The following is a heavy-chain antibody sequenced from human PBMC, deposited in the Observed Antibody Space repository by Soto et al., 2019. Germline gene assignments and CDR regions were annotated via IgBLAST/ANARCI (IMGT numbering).Heavy chain of an antibody. V-gene: IGHV4-39*01. CDR2: FYYSGGT. CDR3: ARRAQTAVPGLYYFDY. CDR1: GDSISSSSYY. J-gene: IGHJ4*02. Sequence: PSETLSLTCPVSGDSISSSSYYWGWIRQPPGKGLEWIGSFYYSGGTYYNPSLTSRVTISVDTSKNQFSLKLSSVTAADTAVYYCARRAQTAVPGLYYFDYWGQGTLVTVSS. D-gene: IGHD6-19*01.